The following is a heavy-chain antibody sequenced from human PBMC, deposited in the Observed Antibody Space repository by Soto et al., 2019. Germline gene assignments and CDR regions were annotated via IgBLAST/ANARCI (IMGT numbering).Heavy chain of an antibody. D-gene: IGHD2-2*01. CDR2: ISGSGDST. Sequence: PGGSLRLSCVASGFTFSNYVMSWVRQAPGKGLEWVSTISGSGDSTYYADSVKGRFTISRDNSKTTLFLQMNSLRADDTAVYYCAKDRGLRYRSSFSCYSKILRWFDPWGQGTLVTVSS. V-gene: IGHV3-23*01. CDR3: AKDRGLRYRSSFSCYSKILRWFDP. J-gene: IGHJ5*02. CDR1: GFTFSNYV.